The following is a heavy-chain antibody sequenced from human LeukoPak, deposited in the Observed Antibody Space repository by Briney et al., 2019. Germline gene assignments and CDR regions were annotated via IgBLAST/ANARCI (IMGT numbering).Heavy chain of an antibody. V-gene: IGHV4-39*01. Sequence: PSETLSLTCTVSGGSTTSTTFYWGWVRQPPGKGLEWIGNIYYSGSTYYNPSLKSRVTISVDTSKNQFSLKLNSVAAADTAVYYCATYSSSSGWFDPWGQGTLVTVSS. CDR2: IYYSGST. J-gene: IGHJ5*02. CDR3: ATYSSSSGWFDP. D-gene: IGHD6-6*01. CDR1: GGSTTSTTFY.